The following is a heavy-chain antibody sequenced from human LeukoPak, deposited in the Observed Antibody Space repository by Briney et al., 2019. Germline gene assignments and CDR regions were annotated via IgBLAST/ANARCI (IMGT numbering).Heavy chain of an antibody. D-gene: IGHD6-6*01. CDR2: ISSSSSYI. V-gene: IGHV3-21*01. Sequence: PGGSLRLSCAASGFTFSSYSMNWVRQAPGKGLEWVSSISSSSSYIYYADSVKGRFTISRDNAKNTLYLQMNSLRAEDTAVYYRARGLPGHTSSMGYWGQGILVTVSS. CDR1: GFTFSSYS. J-gene: IGHJ4*02. CDR3: ARGLPGHTSSMGY.